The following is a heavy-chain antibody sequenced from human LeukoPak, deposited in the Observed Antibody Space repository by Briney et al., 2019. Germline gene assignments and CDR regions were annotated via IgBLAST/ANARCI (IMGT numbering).Heavy chain of an antibody. D-gene: IGHD6-13*01. Sequence: ASVKVSCKASGGTFSSYAISWVRQAPGQGREWMGGIIPIFGTANYAQTFQGRVTITADESTSTAYTELSSLRSEDTAVYYCARVNGRYSSSWSYDYWGQGTLVTVSS. CDR2: IIPIFGTA. V-gene: IGHV1-69*13. CDR1: GGTFSSYA. CDR3: ARVNGRYSSSWSYDY. J-gene: IGHJ4*02.